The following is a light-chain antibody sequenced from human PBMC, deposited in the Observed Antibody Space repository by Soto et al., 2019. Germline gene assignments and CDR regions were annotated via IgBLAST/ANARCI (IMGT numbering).Light chain of an antibody. CDR2: DAS. J-gene: IGKJ3*01. CDR3: QQRSNWPS. V-gene: IGKV3-11*01. Sequence: DIMLTQSPATLSLSPGERATLSCRASQSVSNYLAWYQQKPGQAPRLLIYDASNRATGIPARFSGSGSGTDFTLTISSLEPEDFAVYYCQQRSNWPSFGPGTKVDIK. CDR1: QSVSNY.